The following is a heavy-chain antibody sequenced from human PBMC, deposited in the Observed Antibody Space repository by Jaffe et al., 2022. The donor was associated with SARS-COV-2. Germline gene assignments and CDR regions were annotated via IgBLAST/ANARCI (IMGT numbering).Heavy chain of an antibody. D-gene: IGHD2-2*02. J-gene: IGHJ4*02. CDR1: GFTFSTYG. CDR3: AREGCTSTSCYRHLDY. V-gene: IGHV3-33*05. CDR2: ISYDGSKK. Sequence: QVQLVESGGGVVQPGRSLRLSCAASGFTFSTYGIQWVRQAPGKGLEWVAVISYDGSKKYYADSVKGRFTISRDNSKNTLYLQMNSLRAEDTAVYYCAREGCTSTSCYRHLDYWGQGTLVTVSS.